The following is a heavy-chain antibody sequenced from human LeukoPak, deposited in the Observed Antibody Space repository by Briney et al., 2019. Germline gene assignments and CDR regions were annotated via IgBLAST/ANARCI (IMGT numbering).Heavy chain of an antibody. D-gene: IGHD3-10*01. Sequence: ASVKVPCKASGYSFTSYAMHWVRQAPGQRLEWMGWINAGNGNTKYSQKFQGRVTITRDTSASTAYMELSSLRSEDTAVYYCARDTDYGSGSYYMGDYYFDYWGQGTLVTVSS. CDR3: ARDTDYGSGSYYMGDYYFDY. J-gene: IGHJ4*02. V-gene: IGHV1-3*01. CDR2: INAGNGNT. CDR1: GYSFTSYA.